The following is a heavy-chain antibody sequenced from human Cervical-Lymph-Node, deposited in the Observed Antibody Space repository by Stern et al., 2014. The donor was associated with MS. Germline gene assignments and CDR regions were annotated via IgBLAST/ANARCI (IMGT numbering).Heavy chain of an antibody. CDR3: AKDLLGWSAYVDTPLDH. D-gene: IGHD4-17*01. J-gene: IGHJ4*02. CDR1: GYTFSNYG. Sequence: VQLVESGAEVKRPGASVKVSCKASGYTFSNYGITWARQAPGQGLEWMGWINAYTGNTNYAPKLQGRVTMTTDQSMRPAYMQLGNLRSDDTAVFYCAKDLLGWSAYVDTPLDHWGQGTLVTVSS. V-gene: IGHV1-18*04. CDR2: INAYTGNT.